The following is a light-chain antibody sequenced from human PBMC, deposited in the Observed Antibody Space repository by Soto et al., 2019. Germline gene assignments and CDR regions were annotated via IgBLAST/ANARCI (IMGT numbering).Light chain of an antibody. Sequence: QSALTQPASVSGSPGQSITISCTGTSSDVGGYNYVSWYQHHPGKAPKLLIYEVNNRPSGVSNRFSGSKSGNTASLTISGLQAEDEADYYCSSYTSSSTPYVFGTGTKLTVL. CDR1: SSDVGGYNY. J-gene: IGLJ1*01. V-gene: IGLV2-14*01. CDR3: SSYTSSSTPYV. CDR2: EVN.